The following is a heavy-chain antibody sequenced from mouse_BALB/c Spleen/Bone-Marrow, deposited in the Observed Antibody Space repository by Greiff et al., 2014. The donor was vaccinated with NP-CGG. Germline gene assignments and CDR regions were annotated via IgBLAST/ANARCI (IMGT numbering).Heavy chain of an antibody. D-gene: IGHD2-10*01. V-gene: IGHV1S56*01. J-gene: IGHJ4*01. CDR1: GYTFTSYD. Sequence: QVQLQQSGPELVKPGALVKISCKASGYTFTSYDINWVKQRPGQGLEWIGWIYPGDGSTKYNEKFKGKATLTADKSSSTAYMQLSSPSSENSAVYFGARRTYYGNYNYAMDYWGQGTSVTVSS. CDR2: IYPGDGST. CDR3: ARRTYYGNYNYAMDY.